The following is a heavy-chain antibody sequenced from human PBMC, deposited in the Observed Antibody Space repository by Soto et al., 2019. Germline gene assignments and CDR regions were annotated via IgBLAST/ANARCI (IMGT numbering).Heavy chain of an antibody. CDR2: ISGSGGDT. CDR1: GFTFSNSA. V-gene: IGHV3-23*01. CDR3: AKEVL. Sequence: PGGSLRLSFAASGFTFSNSALSWVRQSPGKGLEWVSAISGSGGDTYYADSVRGRFTISRDNSKSTLYLQMNSLRAEDTGVYYCAKEVLGDQGTLVTVSS. D-gene: IGHD2-15*01. J-gene: IGHJ4*02.